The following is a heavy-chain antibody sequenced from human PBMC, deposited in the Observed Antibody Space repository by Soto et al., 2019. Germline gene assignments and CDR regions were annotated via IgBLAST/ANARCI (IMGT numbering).Heavy chain of an antibody. V-gene: IGHV1-69*13. CDR1: GVTFSSYA. J-gene: IGHJ5*02. CDR2: IIPIFGTA. CDR3: ARGPTNFEVVSYSHWFDH. Sequence: ASVKVSSKASGVTFSSYAISSVRQAPGQGLEWMGGIIPIFGTANYAQKFQGRVTITADESTSTAYMELSSLRSEDTAVYYCARGPTNFEVVSYSHWFDHWGQGPLVNVS. D-gene: IGHD3-3*01.